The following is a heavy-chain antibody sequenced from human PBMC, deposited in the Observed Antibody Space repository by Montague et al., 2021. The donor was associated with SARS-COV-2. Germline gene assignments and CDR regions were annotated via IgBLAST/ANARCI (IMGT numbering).Heavy chain of an antibody. D-gene: IGHD3-9*01. Sequence: PALVKPTQTPTLTCTFSGFSLSTSGMCVSWIRQPPGKALEWLALIDWDDDKYYSTSLKTRLTISKDTSKNQVVLTMTNMDPVDTATYYCARTYYDILTGYYTYDYWGQGTLVTVSS. CDR3: ARTYYDILTGYYTYDY. CDR1: GFSLSTSGMC. J-gene: IGHJ4*02. CDR2: IDWDDDK. V-gene: IGHV2-70*01.